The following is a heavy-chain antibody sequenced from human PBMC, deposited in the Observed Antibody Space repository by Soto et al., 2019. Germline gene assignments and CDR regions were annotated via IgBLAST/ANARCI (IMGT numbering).Heavy chain of an antibody. CDR1: GGSISSSSYY. J-gene: IGHJ6*04. V-gene: IGHV4-39*01. CDR3: ASICSSSSCVDRIQGV. D-gene: IGHD2-2*01. CDR2: IYYSGST. Sequence: QLQLQESGPGLVKPSETLSLTCTVSGGSISSSSYYWGWIRQPPGKGLEWIGSIYYSGSTYYNPSLKSRVTISVDTSKNQFSLRLSSVTAADTAVYYCASICSSSSCVDRIQGVWGKGTTVTVSS.